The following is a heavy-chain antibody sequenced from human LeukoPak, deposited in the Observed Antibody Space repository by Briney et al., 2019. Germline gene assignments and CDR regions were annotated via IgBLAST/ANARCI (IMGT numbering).Heavy chain of an antibody. D-gene: IGHD6-13*01. CDR3: ASGIAAGGRNFDY. CDR2: IYHSGST. V-gene: IGHV4-59*12. CDR1: GGSISSYY. J-gene: IGHJ4*02. Sequence: TSETLSLTCTVSGGSISSYYWSWIRQPPGKGLEWIGYIYHSGSTYYNPSLKSRVTISVDRSKNQFSLKLSSVTAADTAVYYCASGIAAGGRNFDYWGQGTLVTVSS.